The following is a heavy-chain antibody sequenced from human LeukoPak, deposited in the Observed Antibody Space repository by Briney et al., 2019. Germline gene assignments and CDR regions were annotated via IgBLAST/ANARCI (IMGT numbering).Heavy chain of an antibody. CDR1: GFTFNSYS. J-gene: IGHJ3*02. V-gene: IGHV3-48*04. Sequence: GGSLRLSCAASGFTFNSYSMNWVRQAPGKGLEGVSYITSSTSTIFYVDSVKGRFTISRDNAKNSLYLQMNSLRAEDTAVYYCARSSGWHVFDIWGQGTMVTVSS. CDR2: ITSSTSTI. D-gene: IGHD6-19*01. CDR3: ARSSGWHVFDI.